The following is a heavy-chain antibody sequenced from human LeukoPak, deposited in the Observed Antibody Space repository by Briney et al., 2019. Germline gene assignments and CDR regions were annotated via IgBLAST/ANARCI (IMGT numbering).Heavy chain of an antibody. D-gene: IGHD3-22*01. V-gene: IGHV3-33*08. Sequence: PGGSLRLSCAASGFTVSSNYMSWVRQAPGKGLEWVAVIWYDGSNKYYADSVKGRFTISRDNSKNTLYLQMNSLRAEDTAVYYCARAAYYYDSSGTLWGDYYYGMDVWGQGTTVTVSS. J-gene: IGHJ6*02. CDR1: GFTVSSNY. CDR2: IWYDGSNK. CDR3: ARAAYYYDSSGTLWGDYYYGMDV.